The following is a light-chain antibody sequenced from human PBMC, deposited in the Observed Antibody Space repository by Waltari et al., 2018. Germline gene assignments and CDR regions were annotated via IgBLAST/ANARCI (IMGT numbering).Light chain of an antibody. V-gene: IGKV3-20*01. J-gene: IGKJ1*01. CDR2: GAS. Sequence: EVVLTQSPGTLSLSPGERATLFCRASQSISRYLVWYQQRPGQAPRHLIYGASIRAAGIPDRFSGSGSGTDFTLALSRLEPEDFAVYYCQNHERLPATFGQGTRVEIK. CDR3: QNHERLPAT. CDR1: QSISRY.